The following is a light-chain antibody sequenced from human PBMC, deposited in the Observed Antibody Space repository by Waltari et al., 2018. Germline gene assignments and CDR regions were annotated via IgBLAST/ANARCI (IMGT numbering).Light chain of an antibody. CDR3: HSYDIGLTAWV. J-gene: IGLJ3*02. Sequence: QSVLTQPPSVSGAPGQRVTLSCTWSSSNLGTGDDVQWYPHLPGSAPKLLMFGNTNRPSGVPDRFSGSKSGASASLAITGLQAEDEAVYYCHSYDIGLTAWVFGGGTKLTVL. CDR1: SSNLGTGDD. CDR2: GNT. V-gene: IGLV1-40*01.